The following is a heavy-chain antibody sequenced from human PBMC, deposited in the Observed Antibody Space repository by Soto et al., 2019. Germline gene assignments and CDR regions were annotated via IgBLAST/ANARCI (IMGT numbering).Heavy chain of an antibody. J-gene: IGHJ4*02. CDR2: INAANGNT. CDR3: ARGTCGGDSCSSFHFDY. CDR1: GYTFTSYA. D-gene: IGHD2-21*01. V-gene: IGHV1-3*01. Sequence: QVQLVQSGAEVKKPGASVKVSCKASGYTFTSYAVHWVRQAPGQRLEWMGWINAANGNTIYSQKFQGRVSITRDTSARTAYMELSSLRSEDTAVYYCARGTCGGDSCSSFHFDYWGQGTLVTVSS.